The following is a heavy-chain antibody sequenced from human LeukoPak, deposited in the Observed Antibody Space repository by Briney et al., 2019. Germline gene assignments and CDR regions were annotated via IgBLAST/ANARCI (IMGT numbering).Heavy chain of an antibody. D-gene: IGHD1-1*01. CDR3: ARGGSGWNAYYYYMDV. Sequence: SQTLSLTCTVSGVSISSGSYYWSWIRQPAGKGLEWIGHIYTSGSTNYNPSLKSRVTISVDTSKNQFSLKLSSVTAADTAMYFCARGGSGWNAYYYYMDVWGKGTTLTISS. V-gene: IGHV4-61*09. J-gene: IGHJ6*03. CDR2: IYTSGST. CDR1: GVSISSGSYY.